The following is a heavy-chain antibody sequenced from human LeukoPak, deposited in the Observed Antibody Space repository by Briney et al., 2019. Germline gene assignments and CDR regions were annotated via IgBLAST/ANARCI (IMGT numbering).Heavy chain of an antibody. CDR3: ARDDGAY. CDR2: LYVGGNT. Sequence: GGSLRLSCTASGITVSDTYMSWVRQAPGRGLEWVPLLYVGGNTYYADSVKGRFTISRDNSKNTLFLQMNSLRAEDTAIYYCARDDGAYWGQGTLVTVSS. CDR1: GITVSDTY. D-gene: IGHD4/OR15-4a*01. J-gene: IGHJ4*02. V-gene: IGHV3-53*01.